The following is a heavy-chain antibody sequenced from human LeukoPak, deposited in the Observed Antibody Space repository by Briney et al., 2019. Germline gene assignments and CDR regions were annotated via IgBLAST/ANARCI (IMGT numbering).Heavy chain of an antibody. V-gene: IGHV3-9*01. CDR2: ISWNSGTK. D-gene: IGHD2-8*01. J-gene: IGHJ6*02. CDR3: AVLHYYAMDV. Sequence: GRSLRLSCAASGFTFDGYAMHWVRQAPGKGLEWVSGISWNSGTKGYADSVKGRFTISRDNAKNSLYLQMNSLRGEDAALYYCAVLHYYAMDVWGQGTTVTVSS. CDR1: GFTFDGYA.